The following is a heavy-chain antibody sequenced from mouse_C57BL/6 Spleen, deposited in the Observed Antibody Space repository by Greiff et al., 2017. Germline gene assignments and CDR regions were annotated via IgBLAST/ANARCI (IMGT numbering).Heavy chain of an antibody. CDR1: GFTFSDYG. V-gene: IGHV5-17*01. CDR3: ARSSVYYYGSSPWFAY. Sequence: EVQGVESGGGLVKPGGSLKLSCAASGFTFSDYGMNWVRQAPGKGLEWVAYISSGSSTINYADTVKGRFTISRDNAKNTLFLQMTSLMSEDTAMYYCARSSVYYYGSSPWFAYWGQGTLVTVSS. D-gene: IGHD1-1*01. J-gene: IGHJ3*01. CDR2: ISSGSSTI.